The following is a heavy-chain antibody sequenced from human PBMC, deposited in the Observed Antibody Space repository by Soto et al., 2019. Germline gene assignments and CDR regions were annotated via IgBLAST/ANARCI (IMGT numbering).Heavy chain of an antibody. CDR3: ARGRSYDFVSSPPPRFDP. Sequence: EVQLVESGGGVVRTGGSLRLSCVASGFKFNDHDMHWVRQVTGKGLAWVSGIGTLFDTFSPDSVKGRFTISRENAKTSVYLQMSDLGTGDTGVYYCARGRSYDFVSSPPPRFDPRGQGTLVTVSS. CDR2: IGTLFDT. D-gene: IGHD3-3*01. CDR1: GFKFNDHD. J-gene: IGHJ5*02. V-gene: IGHV3-13*01.